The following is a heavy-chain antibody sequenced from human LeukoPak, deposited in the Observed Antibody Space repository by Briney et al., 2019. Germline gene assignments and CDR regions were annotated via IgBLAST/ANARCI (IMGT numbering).Heavy chain of an antibody. CDR3: ARSLYGDFVGFLDF. CDR2: VYWNDDK. D-gene: IGHD4-17*01. J-gene: IGHJ4*02. V-gene: IGHV2-5*01. CDR1: GFSLSTSGVG. Sequence: ESGPTLVNPTQTLTLTCTFSGFSLSTSGVGVGWIRQPPGKALERLAFVYWNDDKRYSPSLKNRLTITRDTSKKQVVLTVTNMDPADTATYYCARSLYGDFVGFLDFWGQGTLVTVSS.